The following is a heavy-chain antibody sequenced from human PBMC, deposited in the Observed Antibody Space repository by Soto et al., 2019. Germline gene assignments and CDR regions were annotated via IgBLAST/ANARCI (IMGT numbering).Heavy chain of an antibody. Sequence: EVQLVESGGGLVKTGGSLRLSCAASGFTFSSDSMNWVRQAPGKGLEWVSSISSSSSYIYYADSVKGRFTISRDNAKNSLYLQMDSLRAEDTAVYYCARDQPGYSYGYGLGYWGQGTLVTVSS. D-gene: IGHD5-18*01. CDR1: GFTFSSDS. CDR2: ISSSSSYI. CDR3: ARDQPGYSYGYGLGY. V-gene: IGHV3-21*01. J-gene: IGHJ4*02.